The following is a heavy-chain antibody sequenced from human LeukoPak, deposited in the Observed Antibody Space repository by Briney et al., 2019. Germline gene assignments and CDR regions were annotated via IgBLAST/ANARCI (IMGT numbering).Heavy chain of an antibody. Sequence: SETLSPTCTVSGGFLSSYYWSWIRQPAGKGLEWIGRIYTSGSTNYNPSLKSRVTMSVDTSKNQFSLKLSSVTAADTAVYYCARLVVVAANGGYYFDYWGQGTLVTVSS. D-gene: IGHD2-15*01. J-gene: IGHJ4*02. CDR2: IYTSGST. V-gene: IGHV4-4*07. CDR3: ARLVVVAANGGYYFDY. CDR1: GGFLSSYY.